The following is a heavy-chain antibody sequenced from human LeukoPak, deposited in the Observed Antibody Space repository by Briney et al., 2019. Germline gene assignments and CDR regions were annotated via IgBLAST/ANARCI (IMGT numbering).Heavy chain of an antibody. J-gene: IGHJ4*02. D-gene: IGHD2-15*01. CDR2: ISGSGGST. V-gene: IGHV3-23*01. Sequence: GGSLRLSCAASGFTFSSYAMSWVRQAPGKELEWVSAISGSGGSTYYADSVKGRFTISRDNSKNTLYLQMNSLRAEDTAVYYCAKDLILSPAGDYWGQGTLVTVSS. CDR3: AKDLILSPAGDY. CDR1: GFTFSSYA.